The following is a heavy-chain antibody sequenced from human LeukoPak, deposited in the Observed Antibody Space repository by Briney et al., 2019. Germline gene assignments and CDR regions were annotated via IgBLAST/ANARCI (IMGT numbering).Heavy chain of an antibody. CDR2: ISGSGGST. V-gene: IGHV3-23*01. D-gene: IGHD3-10*01. J-gene: IGHJ4*02. CDR1: GFTFSSYA. Sequence: GGSLRLSCAASGFTFSSYAMSWVRQAPGKGLEWVSAISGSGGSTYYADSVKGRFTISRDNSKNTLYLQMNSLRAEDTAVYYCAKEGYYGSGSYYIELDYWGQRTLVTVSS. CDR3: AKEGYYGSGSYYIELDY.